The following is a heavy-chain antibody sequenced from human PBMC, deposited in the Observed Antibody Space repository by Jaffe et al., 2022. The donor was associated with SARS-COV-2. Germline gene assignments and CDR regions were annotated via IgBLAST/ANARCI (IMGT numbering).Heavy chain of an antibody. Sequence: LVQSESEVREPGSSVNVSCKAVGGTFIGYNINWVRQAPGQGLEWMGGVIPTFDSVSYSQKFRGRVAISVDKSTRTVYMELRSLTSEDTATFYCARGHCSSRSCYADNIYYYMDVWGKGTTVTVSS. CDR1: GGTFIGYN. CDR3: ARGHCSSRSCYADNIYYYMDV. CDR2: VIPTFDSV. V-gene: IGHV1-69*06. J-gene: IGHJ6*03. D-gene: IGHD2-2*01.